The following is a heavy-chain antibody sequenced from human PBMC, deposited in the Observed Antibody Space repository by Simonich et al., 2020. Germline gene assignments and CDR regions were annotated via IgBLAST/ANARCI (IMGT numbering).Heavy chain of an antibody. CDR1: GGSFRGYT. CDR3: ARCGLVNYDILTGYHNWFDP. J-gene: IGHJ5*02. CDR2: IYHGERT. Sequence: QVQLQQWGAGLFNPSETLSLTCAVYGGSFRGYTWRWIRPPPWKGLEWCGEIYHGERTKYNPSLKRWFTKSIDSDKSKFSLKLSYVTAADTAVYYCARCGLVNYDILTGYHNWFDPWGQGTLVTVSS. V-gene: IGHV4-34*01. D-gene: IGHD3-9*01.